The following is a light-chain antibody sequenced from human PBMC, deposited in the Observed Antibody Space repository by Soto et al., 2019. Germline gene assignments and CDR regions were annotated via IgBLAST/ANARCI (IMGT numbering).Light chain of an antibody. CDR3: QQYGSPLWT. CDR1: QSVSSSY. CDR2: GAS. Sequence: EIVLTQSPGTLSLSPGERATLSCRASQSVSSSYLAWYQQKPGQAPRLLIYGASSRATGIPDRFSGSGTGTDFNLTISRLEPEDFAVYYCQQYGSPLWTFGQGTKVEIK. V-gene: IGKV3-20*01. J-gene: IGKJ1*01.